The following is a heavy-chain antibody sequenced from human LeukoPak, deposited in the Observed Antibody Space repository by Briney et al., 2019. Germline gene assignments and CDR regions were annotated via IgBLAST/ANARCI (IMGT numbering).Heavy chain of an antibody. J-gene: IGHJ5*02. CDR3: TNPPSPAVTGGGGGGDDT. D-gene: IGHD2-21*02. V-gene: IGHV3-66*01. Sequence: GGSLRLSCAASGFTVSSNYMSWVRQAPGKGLEWVSVIYSGGSTYYADSVKGRFTISRDNSKNTLYLQMNSLRAEDTAVYYCTNPPSPAVTGGGGGGDDTWGQGTLVTVSS. CDR1: GFTVSSNY. CDR2: IYSGGST.